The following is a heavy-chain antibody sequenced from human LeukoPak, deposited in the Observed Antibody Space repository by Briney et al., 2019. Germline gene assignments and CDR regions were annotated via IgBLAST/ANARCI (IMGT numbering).Heavy chain of an antibody. CDR2: INDDTP. Sequence: GGSLRLSCTTSGFSFNTYSMSWVRQSPGKGLEWVSAINDDTPYYTDSVKGRFTVSRDKSKDTLYLHLNSLRAEDTAIYYCAKEHDLWHEQGNWFDTWGQGVLVTVSS. D-gene: IGHD3-3*01. CDR1: GFSFNTYS. V-gene: IGHV3-23*01. J-gene: IGHJ5*02. CDR3: AKEHDLWHEQGNWFDT.